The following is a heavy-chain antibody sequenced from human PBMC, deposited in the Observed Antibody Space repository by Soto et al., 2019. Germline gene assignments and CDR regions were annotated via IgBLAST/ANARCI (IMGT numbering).Heavy chain of an antibody. V-gene: IGHV3-23*01. CDR2: ISGSGGST. CDR3: AKDKWFGAGYYYYGMDV. CDR1: GFTFSSYA. Sequence: GGSLRLSCAASGFTFSSYAMSWVRQAPGKGLEWVSAISGSGGSTYYADSVKGRFTISRDNSKNTLYLQMNSLRAEDTAVYYCAKDKWFGAGYYYYGMDVWGQGTTVPVSS. J-gene: IGHJ6*02. D-gene: IGHD3-10*01.